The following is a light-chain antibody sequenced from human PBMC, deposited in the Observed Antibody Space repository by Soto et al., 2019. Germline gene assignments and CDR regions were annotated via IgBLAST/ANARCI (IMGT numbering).Light chain of an antibody. CDR2: GAS. V-gene: IGKV3-15*01. J-gene: IGKJ1*01. CDR3: QQYNDRWT. CDR1: HSVSSA. Sequence: EIGMTQSPATQSVSPGERAILSCRASHSVSSALAWYQQKPGRAPRLLIYGASTRATGVPARFSGTGSGTEFTLTISSLQSEDFAVYYCQQYNDRWTFGQGTTVEIK.